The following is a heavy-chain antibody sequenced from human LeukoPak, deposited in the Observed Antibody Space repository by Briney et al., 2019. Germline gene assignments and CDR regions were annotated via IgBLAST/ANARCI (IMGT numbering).Heavy chain of an antibody. CDR2: ISRSSSTV. CDR3: ARQNDFWRGYYDY. Sequence: PGGSLRLSCAASGFTFSSYGMNWVRQAPGKGLEWISYISRSSSTVHYADSVKGRFTISRDNAKNSLHLQLNSLRAEDTAMYYCARQNDFWRGYYDYWGQGILVSVS. J-gene: IGHJ4*02. CDR1: GFTFSSYG. V-gene: IGHV3-48*01. D-gene: IGHD3-3*01.